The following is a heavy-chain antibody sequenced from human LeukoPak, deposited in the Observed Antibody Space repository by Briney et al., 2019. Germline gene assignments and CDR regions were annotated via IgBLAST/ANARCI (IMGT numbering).Heavy chain of an antibody. CDR2: ISGNNDNP. CDR1: VYTFSNFG. V-gene: IGHV1-18*01. D-gene: IGHD2-2*01. CDR3: ARDGTSTDDY. J-gene: IGHJ4*02. Sequence: GASVKVSCKTSVYTFSNFGINWVRQPPGQGLEWMGWISGNNDNPNYGQKFQGRFTVTTDSSTSTAYMELRNLTFDDTAVYYCARDGTSTDDYWGQGTLVTVSS.